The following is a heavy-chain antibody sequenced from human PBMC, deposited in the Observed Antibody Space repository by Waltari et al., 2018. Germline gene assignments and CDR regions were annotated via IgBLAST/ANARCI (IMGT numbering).Heavy chain of an antibody. D-gene: IGHD4-4*01. V-gene: IGHV4-38-2*01. CDR2: IFHSGST. J-gene: IGHJ4*02. Sequence: VQLQESGPGLVKPSETLSLTCAVSGFSLSSGYYWGWIRQPPGKGLEWLGSIFHSGSTYYNPSLKSRVTVLVDTSENQFSLKVSSVTAADTAVYYCARWTVTSGGHFDYWGQGTLVTVSS. CDR3: ARWTVTSGGHFDY. CDR1: GFSLSSGYY.